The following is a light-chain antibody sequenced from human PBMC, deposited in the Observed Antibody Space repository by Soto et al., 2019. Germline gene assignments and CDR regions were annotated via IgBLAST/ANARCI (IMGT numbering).Light chain of an antibody. CDR2: DAF. Sequence: EKVMTQSPATLSVSPGERATLSCRASQNVKTRLAWYQQKPGQAPRLLIYDAFTRATGIPARFSGSASGTDFTLTIISLQSEDFAVYYCQQYDEWPLTCGGGTKVDIK. V-gene: IGKV3-15*01. J-gene: IGKJ4*01. CDR1: QNVKTR. CDR3: QQYDEWPLT.